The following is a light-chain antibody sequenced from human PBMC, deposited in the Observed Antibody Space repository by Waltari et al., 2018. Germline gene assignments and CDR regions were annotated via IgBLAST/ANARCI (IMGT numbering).Light chain of an antibody. CDR2: GHD. V-gene: IGLV3-19*01. Sequence: SSELTQDPAVSVALGQTVRITCQGDSLRRYYASWYQQRPGQAPFLVLYGHDNRPSGIPDRFSGSTSGNTASVTITRAQAEDAGVYYCLSRDSSSTRVFGGGTTLTV. CDR1: SLRRYY. CDR3: LSRDSSSTRV. J-gene: IGLJ3*02.